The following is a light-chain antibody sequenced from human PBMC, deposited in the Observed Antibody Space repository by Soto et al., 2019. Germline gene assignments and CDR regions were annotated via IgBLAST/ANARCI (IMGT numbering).Light chain of an antibody. V-gene: IGKV3-15*01. CDR2: GTS. CDR1: QSVNSN. CDR3: QQHNDWPPWA. Sequence: IVMTQSPATLSVSPGEGATLSCRASQSVNSNLAWYQQKPGQAPRLLIYGTSTRATGVPARFSGSGSGTEFTLTISSLQSEDFAVYYCQQHNDWPPWAFGQGTKVEI. J-gene: IGKJ1*01.